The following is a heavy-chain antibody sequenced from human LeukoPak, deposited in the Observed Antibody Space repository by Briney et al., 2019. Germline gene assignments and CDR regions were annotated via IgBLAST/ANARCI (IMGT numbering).Heavy chain of an antibody. CDR1: GFTFSGSY. D-gene: IGHD7-27*01. CDR3: GRGHWGLDY. J-gene: IGHJ4*02. V-gene: IGHV3-11*04. CDR2: ISNTGDSI. Sequence: GGSLRLSCAASGFTFSGSYMTWIRQAPGKGLEWVSFISNTGDSIYYADSVKGRFTISRDNAMTSLYLQMNSLRAEDTAVYYCGRGHWGLDYWGQGTLVTVSS.